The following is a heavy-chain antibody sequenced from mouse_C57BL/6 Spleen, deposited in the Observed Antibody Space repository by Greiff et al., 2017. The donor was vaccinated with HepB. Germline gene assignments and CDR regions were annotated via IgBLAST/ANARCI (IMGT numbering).Heavy chain of an antibody. V-gene: IGHV8-8*01. Sequence: QVTLKESGPGILQPSQTLSLTCSFSGFSLSTYGMGVGWIRQPSGKGLEWLEHIWWDDDKYYNPALKSRLTISKDTTKNQVFLKIAHVDTAYTATYYCARIAPNYYGSSYDYAMDYWGQGTSVTVSS. CDR3: ARIAPNYYGSSYDYAMDY. D-gene: IGHD1-1*01. CDR2: IWWDDDK. J-gene: IGHJ4*01. CDR1: GFSLSTYGMG.